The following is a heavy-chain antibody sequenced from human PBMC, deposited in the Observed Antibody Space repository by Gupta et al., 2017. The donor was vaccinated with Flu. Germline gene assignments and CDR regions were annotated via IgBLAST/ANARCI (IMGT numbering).Heavy chain of an antibody. CDR1: GFTFSSYG. Sequence: QVQLVESGGGVVQPGRSLRLSCAASGFTFSSYGMHWVRQAPGKGLEWVAVIWYDGSNKYYADSVKGRFTISRDNSKNTLYLQMNSLRAEDTAVYYCARGGDYEGLDYWGQGTLVTVSS. CDR3: ARGGDYEGLDY. D-gene: IGHD4-17*01. CDR2: IWYDGSNK. V-gene: IGHV3-33*01. J-gene: IGHJ4*02.